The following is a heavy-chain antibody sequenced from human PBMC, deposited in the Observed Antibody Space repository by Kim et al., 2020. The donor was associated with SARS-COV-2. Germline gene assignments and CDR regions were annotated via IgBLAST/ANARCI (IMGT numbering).Heavy chain of an antibody. CDR3: AREGIVVVQAVTGGLDY. V-gene: IGHV7-4-1*02. CDR1: GYTFTSYA. Sequence: ASVKVSCKASGYTFTSYAMNWVRQAPGQGLEWMGWINTNTGNPTYAQGFTGRFVFSLDTSVSTAYLQISSLKAEDTAVYYCAREGIVVVQAVTGGLDYWGQGTLVTVSS. J-gene: IGHJ4*02. D-gene: IGHD2-2*01. CDR2: INTNTGNP.